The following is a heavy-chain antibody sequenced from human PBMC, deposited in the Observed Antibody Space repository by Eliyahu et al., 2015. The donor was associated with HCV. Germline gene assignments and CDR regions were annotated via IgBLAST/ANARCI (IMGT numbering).Heavy chain of an antibody. J-gene: IGHJ4*02. Sequence: EVQLVESGGALVQPGGSLRLSCAASGFTFSDHDMNWVRQAPGKGLEWVSYIGSGGVTSYLDSVKGRFTISRDNAKSSLYLQMNSLRAEDTALYYCASQTSRYCTSIWCSLDHWGQGTPVTISS. V-gene: IGHV3-48*03. CDR2: IGSGGVT. CDR3: ASQTSRYCTSIWCSLDH. CDR1: GFTFSDHD. D-gene: IGHD2-8*01.